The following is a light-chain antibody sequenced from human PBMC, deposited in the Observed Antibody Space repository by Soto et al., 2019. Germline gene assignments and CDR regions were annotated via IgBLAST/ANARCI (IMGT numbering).Light chain of an antibody. CDR1: SSNIGSKT. J-gene: IGLJ1*01. V-gene: IGLV1-44*01. CDR2: STN. CDR3: AAWDDSLSATYV. Sequence: QSVLTQPPSASGTPGQRVTISCSGSSSNIGSKTVNWYQKFPGTAPKLLIYSTNQRPSGVPDRFSGSKSGTSASLAISGLQSEDEADYYCAAWDDSLSATYVFGTGTKVTVL.